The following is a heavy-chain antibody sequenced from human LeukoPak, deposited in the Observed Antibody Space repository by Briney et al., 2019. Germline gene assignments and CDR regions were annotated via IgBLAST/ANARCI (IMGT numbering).Heavy chain of an antibody. Sequence: SETLSLTCTVSGGSINTYYWTWVRQPPGKGLEWIGYIYYTGSTTHNPSLESRVTISVDTSKNQFSLKLTSVTAADTAFYYCARRTVVLDYWGQGTLVTVSS. J-gene: IGHJ4*02. V-gene: IGHV4-59*08. CDR2: IYYTGST. CDR1: GGSINTYY. D-gene: IGHD4-23*01. CDR3: ARRTVVLDY.